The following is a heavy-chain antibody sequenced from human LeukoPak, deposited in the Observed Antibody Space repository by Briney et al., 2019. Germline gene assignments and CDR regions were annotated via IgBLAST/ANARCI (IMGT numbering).Heavy chain of an antibody. Sequence: SETLSLTCTVSGGSISSSPYYWGWIRQPPGKGLEWIGSIYYSGSTYYNPSLKSRVTISVDTSKNQFSLKLSSVTAADTAVYYCSLVGATRANVDYWGQGTLVTVSS. V-gene: IGHV4-39*07. CDR2: IYYSGST. CDR3: SLVGATRANVDY. CDR1: GGSISSSPYY. D-gene: IGHD1-26*01. J-gene: IGHJ4*02.